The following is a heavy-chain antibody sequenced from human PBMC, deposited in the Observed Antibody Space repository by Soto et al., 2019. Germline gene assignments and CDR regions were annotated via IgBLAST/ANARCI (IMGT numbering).Heavy chain of an antibody. CDR2: INHRGST. J-gene: IGHJ4*02. V-gene: IGHV4-34*02. CDR1: GGSFSGYF. CDR3: SRRGPTYPGSGIHSGCVDF. D-gene: IGHD3-10*01. Sequence: QVQLQQWGAGLLKPSETLSLTCAVHGGSFSGYFWTWIRQTPGKGLEWIGEINHRGSTNYNPSLESDVTVYVATSKNQFSRGRRPATAADTAVYYCSRRGPTYPGSGIHSGCVDFWGQGTLVAVSS.